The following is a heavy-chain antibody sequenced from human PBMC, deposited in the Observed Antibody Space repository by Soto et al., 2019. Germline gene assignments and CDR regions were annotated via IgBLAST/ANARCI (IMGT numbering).Heavy chain of an antibody. V-gene: IGHV6-1*01. CDR3: AREGRLAASIFHNWFDP. CDR1: GDSVSSNSVA. Sequence: SQTLSLTCAISGDSVSSNSVAWNWIRQSPSRGLEWLGRTYYRSKWYNNYAVSVKSRITINPDTSKNQFSLQLNSVTPEDTAVYYCAREGRLAASIFHNWFDPWGQGTLVTVSS. CDR2: TYYRSKWYN. J-gene: IGHJ5*02. D-gene: IGHD3-3*02.